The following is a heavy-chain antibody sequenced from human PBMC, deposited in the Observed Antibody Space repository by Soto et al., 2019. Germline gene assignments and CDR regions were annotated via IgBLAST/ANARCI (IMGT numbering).Heavy chain of an antibody. D-gene: IGHD3-3*01. V-gene: IGHV4-34*01. CDR3: ARESLRFLEWLQRGNWFDP. Sequence: SETLSLTCADYGGSFSGYYWSWIRQPPGKGLEWIGEINHSGSTNYNPSLKSRVAISVDTSKNQFSLKLSSVTAADTAVYYCARESLRFLEWLQRGNWFDPWGQGTLVTVSS. J-gene: IGHJ5*02. CDR1: GGSFSGYY. CDR2: INHSGST.